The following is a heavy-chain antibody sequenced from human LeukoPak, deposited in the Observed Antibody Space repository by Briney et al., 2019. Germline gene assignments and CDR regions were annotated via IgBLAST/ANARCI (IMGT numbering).Heavy chain of an antibody. CDR2: IYTSGST. J-gene: IGHJ5*02. D-gene: IGHD3-3*01. Sequence: SETLSLTCTVSGGSISKYYWNWIRQPAGKGLEWIGRIYTSGSTLYNPSLKGRVTMSVDTSKNQFSLKLSSVTAADTAVYYCARRVSEVEPTLRSGENWFDPWGQGTLVTVSS. CDR1: GGSISKYY. V-gene: IGHV4-4*07. CDR3: ARRVSEVEPTLRSGENWFDP.